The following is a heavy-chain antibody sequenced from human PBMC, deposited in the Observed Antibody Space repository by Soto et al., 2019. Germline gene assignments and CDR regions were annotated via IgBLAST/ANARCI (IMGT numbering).Heavy chain of an antibody. V-gene: IGHV1-8*01. Sequence: VRCKASGYTFTSCDINWVRQATGQGLEWMGWMNPNSGNTGYAQKFQGRVTMTRNTSISTAYMELSSLRSEDTAVYYCASTGYCSSTSCRPIDAFDIWGQGTMVTVSS. CDR2: MNPNSGNT. CDR3: ASTGYCSSTSCRPIDAFDI. J-gene: IGHJ3*02. CDR1: GYTFTSCD. D-gene: IGHD2-2*01.